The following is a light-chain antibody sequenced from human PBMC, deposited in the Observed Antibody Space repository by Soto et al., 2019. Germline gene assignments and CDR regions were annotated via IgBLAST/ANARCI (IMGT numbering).Light chain of an antibody. CDR3: QQYDNSPIT. J-gene: IGKJ5*01. Sequence: EIVLTQSPGTLSLSPGERATLSCRASQSVSSSFLAWYQQQPGQAPRLLISGASSRATGIPDRFSGSGSGTDFSLTIDRLEPEDFAVYYCQQYDNSPITFGQGTRLEIK. V-gene: IGKV3-20*01. CDR2: GAS. CDR1: QSVSSSF.